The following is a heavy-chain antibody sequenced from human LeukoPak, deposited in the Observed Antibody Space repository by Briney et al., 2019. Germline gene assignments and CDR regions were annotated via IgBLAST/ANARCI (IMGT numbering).Heavy chain of an antibody. CDR2: IFYSGST. J-gene: IGHJ5*02. V-gene: IGHV4-39*01. Sequence: SETLTLTCTVSGGSISSRSYYWGWLRQPPGKGLEWIASIFYSGSTYHNPSLKSRVTISVDTSKSQFSLKLSSVTAADTAVYFCARHPLKAYVSDWFDPWGQGTLVTVSS. CDR3: ARHPLKAYVSDWFDP. CDR1: GGSISSRSYY. D-gene: IGHD3-10*02.